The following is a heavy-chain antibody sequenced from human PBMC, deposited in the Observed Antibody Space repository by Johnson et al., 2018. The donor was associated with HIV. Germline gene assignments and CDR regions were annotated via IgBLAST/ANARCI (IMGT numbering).Heavy chain of an antibody. D-gene: IGHD2-2*01. Sequence: VQLVESGGGVVQPGGSLRLSCAASGFTFSSHWMHWVRQPPGKGLVWVSRINSDGSSTSYADSVKGRFTISRDNSKNTLFLQMNSLRADDTAMYYCAKADTMAGDAFDIWGQGTMVTVSS. CDR1: GFTFSSHW. CDR2: INSDGSST. V-gene: IGHV3-74*02. CDR3: AKADTMAGDAFDI. J-gene: IGHJ3*02.